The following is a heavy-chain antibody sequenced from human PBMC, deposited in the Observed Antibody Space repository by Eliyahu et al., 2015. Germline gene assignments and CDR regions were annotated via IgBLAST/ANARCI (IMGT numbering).Heavy chain of an antibody. J-gene: IGHJ5*02. CDR2: ISSSSSYI. Sequence: EVQLVESGGGLVKPGGSLRLSCAASGFTFSXYSMNXVRXAPGKGLEWVSSISSSSSYIYYADSVKGRFTISRDNAKNSLYLQMNSLRAEDTAVYYCATLVVVAATRWFDPWGQGTLVTVSS. CDR1: GFTFSXYS. V-gene: IGHV3-21*01. D-gene: IGHD2-15*01. CDR3: ATLVVVAATRWFDP.